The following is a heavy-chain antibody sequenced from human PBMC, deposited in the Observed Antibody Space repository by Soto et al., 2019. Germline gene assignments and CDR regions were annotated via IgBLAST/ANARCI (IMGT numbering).Heavy chain of an antibody. Sequence: QVQLQESGPGLVKPSETLSLTCTVSGGSITNYYCSWFRQPPGKGLEWIGYIQYNGYSAYNLSLRRRVTMSMDPSNTRFSLMLESVTATDTAVYYCARHGFGSLHGLVDVWGQGTTVIVSS. CDR2: IQYNGYS. V-gene: IGHV4-59*08. CDR1: GGSITNYY. J-gene: IGHJ6*02. D-gene: IGHD3-10*01. CDR3: ARHGFGSLHGLVDV.